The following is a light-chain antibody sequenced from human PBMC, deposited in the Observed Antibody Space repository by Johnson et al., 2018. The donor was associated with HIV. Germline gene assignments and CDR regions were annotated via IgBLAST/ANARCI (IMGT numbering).Light chain of an antibody. Sequence: QSVLTQPPSVSAAPGQKVTISCSGSSSNIGRNYVSWYQQLPGTAPKLLIFDNNKRPSGIPDRFSGSKSGTSATLDITGLQTGDEADYYCGTWDSSLSAAVFGTGTKVTVL. V-gene: IGLV1-51*01. CDR2: DNN. CDR1: SSNIGRNY. CDR3: GTWDSSLSAAV. J-gene: IGLJ1*01.